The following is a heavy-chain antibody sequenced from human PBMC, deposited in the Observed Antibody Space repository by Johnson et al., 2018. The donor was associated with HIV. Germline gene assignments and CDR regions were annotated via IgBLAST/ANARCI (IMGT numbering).Heavy chain of an antibody. D-gene: IGHD1-26*01. CDR2: ISYDGSNK. Sequence: VQLVESGGGVVQPGRSLRLSCAASGFTFSSYAMHWVRQAPGKGLEWVAVISYDGSNKYYVDSVKGRFTISRDNSKNTLYLQMNSLRAEDTAVYYCARARVVGARSSAFDIWGQGTMVTVSS. V-gene: IGHV3-30-3*01. J-gene: IGHJ3*02. CDR1: GFTFSSYA. CDR3: ARARVVGARSSAFDI.